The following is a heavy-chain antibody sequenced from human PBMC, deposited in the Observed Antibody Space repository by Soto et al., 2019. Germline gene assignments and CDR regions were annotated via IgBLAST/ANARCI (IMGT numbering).Heavy chain of an antibody. CDR1: GFTFSSYG. CDR3: ARDMGYGLTYGMDV. V-gene: IGHV3-33*01. J-gene: IGHJ6*02. Sequence: GGSLRLSCAASGFTFSSYGMHWVRQAPGKGLEWVAVIWYDGSNKYYADSVKGRFTISRDNSKNTLYLQMNSLRAEDTAVYYCARDMGYGLTYGMDVWGQGTTVTVSS. CDR2: IWYDGSNK. D-gene: IGHD1-1*01.